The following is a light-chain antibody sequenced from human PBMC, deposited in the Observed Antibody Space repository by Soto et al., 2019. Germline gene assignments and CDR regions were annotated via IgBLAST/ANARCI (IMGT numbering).Light chain of an antibody. J-gene: IGKJ3*01. V-gene: IGKV3-20*01. Sequence: EIVLTQSPGTLSLSPGERATLSCRASQSVSSSSLAWYQQKPGQARRLLIYGASNRATGIPDRFSGSGSGTDFTLTISRLEAEDFAVYYCQQYGSSPLFTFGPGTKVDI. CDR1: QSVSSSS. CDR2: GAS. CDR3: QQYGSSPLFT.